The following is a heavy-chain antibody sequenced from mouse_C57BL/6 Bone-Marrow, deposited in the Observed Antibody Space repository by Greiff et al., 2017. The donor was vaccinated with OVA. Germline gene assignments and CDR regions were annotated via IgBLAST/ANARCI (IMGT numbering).Heavy chain of an antibody. V-gene: IGHV5-4*03. D-gene: IGHD2-5*01. Sequence: EVKVVESGGGLVKPGGSLKLSCAASGFTFSSYAMSWVRQTPEKRLEWVATISDGGSYTYSPDNVKGRLNIYRDNSKNNLYLQMSHLKSEDTAMYYCARVYYSNFFAYWGQGTLVTVSA. CDR2: ISDGGSYT. CDR1: GFTFSSYA. J-gene: IGHJ3*01. CDR3: ARVYYSNFFAY.